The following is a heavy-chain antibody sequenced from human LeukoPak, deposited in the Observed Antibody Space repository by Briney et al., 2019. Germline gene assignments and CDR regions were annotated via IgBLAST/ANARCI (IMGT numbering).Heavy chain of an antibody. J-gene: IGHJ4*02. CDR3: AKDGGGGYFDY. Sequence: GGSLRLSCAASGFTFSSYGMHWVRQAPGKGLEWVAVISYDGSNKYYADSVKGRFTISRDNSKNTLYLQMNSLRAEDTAVYYCAKDGGGGYFDYWGQGTLVTVSS. CDR2: ISYDGSNK. D-gene: IGHD3-16*01. CDR1: GFTFSSYG. V-gene: IGHV3-30*18.